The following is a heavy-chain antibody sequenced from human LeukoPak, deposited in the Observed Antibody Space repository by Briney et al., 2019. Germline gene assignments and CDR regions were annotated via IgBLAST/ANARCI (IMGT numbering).Heavy chain of an antibody. CDR2: IRSDNSDT. CDR3: VNGESFYGDYGFDY. Sequence: GGSLRLSCAASGLPISSYTMSWVRQAPGKGLEWLASIRSDNSDTYYADSVKGRFTISRDNSKNTLYLQMNNLRVEDTAVFYCVNGESFYGDYGFDYWGQGTLVTVSS. CDR1: GLPISSYT. J-gene: IGHJ4*02. V-gene: IGHV3-30*02. D-gene: IGHD4-17*01.